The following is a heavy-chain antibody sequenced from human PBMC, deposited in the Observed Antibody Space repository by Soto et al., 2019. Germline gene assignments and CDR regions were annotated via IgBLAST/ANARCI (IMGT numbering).Heavy chain of an antibody. V-gene: IGHV4-4*02. D-gene: IGHD3-10*01. Sequence: SETLSLTCAVSGGSISSSYWWSWVRQPPGKGLEWIGEIHHSGSTNYNPSLKSRVTISVDKSKNQFSLKLTSVTAADTAVYYYARPGSPLNWFDPWGQGTLVTVS. J-gene: IGHJ5*02. CDR1: GGSISSSYW. CDR2: IHHSGST. CDR3: ARPGSPLNWFDP.